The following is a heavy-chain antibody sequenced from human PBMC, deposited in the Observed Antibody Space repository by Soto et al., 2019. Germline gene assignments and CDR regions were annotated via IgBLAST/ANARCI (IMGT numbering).Heavy chain of an antibody. V-gene: IGHV3-53*04. CDR2: FYSGGST. CDR1: GFTVSFNY. D-gene: IGHD4-4*01. CDR3: AFTVPNSDYSSVFDI. J-gene: IGHJ3*02. Sequence: EVQLVESGGGLVQPGGSLRLSCAASGFTVSFNYMTWVRQAPGKGLEWVSIFYSGGSTYYADSVKGRFTISRHNSKDTLYLQMNSLRVEDTAVYYCAFTVPNSDYSSVFDIWGQGTMVTVSS.